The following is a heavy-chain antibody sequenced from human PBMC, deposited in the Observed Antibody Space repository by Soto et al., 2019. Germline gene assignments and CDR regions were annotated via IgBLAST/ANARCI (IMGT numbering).Heavy chain of an antibody. CDR1: GFTFKNYG. V-gene: IGHV3-33*01. CDR2: VYYDGSNQ. CDR3: ARDLSDY. Sequence: QVQLVESGGGVVQPGTSLRLSCAASGFTFKNYGMHSVRQAPGKGLEWVAIVYYDGSNQYYADSVKGRFTISRDNSKNTLYLQMNSLRVDDTAMYYCARDLSDYWGQGTLVTVSS. J-gene: IGHJ4*02.